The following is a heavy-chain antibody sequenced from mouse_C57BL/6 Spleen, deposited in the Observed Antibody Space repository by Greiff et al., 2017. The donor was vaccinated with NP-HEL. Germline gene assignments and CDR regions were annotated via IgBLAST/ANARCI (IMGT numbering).Heavy chain of an antibody. CDR3: ARVRWLRQYFDV. D-gene: IGHD2-2*01. Sequence: EVKLVESGPGLVKPSQSLSLTCSVTGYSITSGYYWNWIRQFPGNKLEWMGYISYDGSNNYNPSLKNRISITRDTSKNQFFLKLNSVTTEDTATYYCARVRWLRQYFDVWGTGTTVTVSS. J-gene: IGHJ1*03. CDR2: ISYDGSN. CDR1: GYSITSGYY. V-gene: IGHV3-6*01.